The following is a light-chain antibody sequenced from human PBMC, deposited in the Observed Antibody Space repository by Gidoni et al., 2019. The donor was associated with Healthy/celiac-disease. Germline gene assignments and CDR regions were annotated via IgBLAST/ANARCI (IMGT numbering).Light chain of an antibody. V-gene: IGKV4-1*01. CDR2: WAS. CDR3: EQYYSTPYT. CDR1: QSVLYSSNKKNY. J-gene: IGKJ2*01. Sequence: DTLMTQSSHSLAAPLGERATINCKSSQSVLYSSNKKNYLAWYQQKRGPPPKLLIYWASTREAGVPDRFSGSGCGTDFALTISSLRAEDVAVYYCEQYYSTPYTFGQETKLEIK.